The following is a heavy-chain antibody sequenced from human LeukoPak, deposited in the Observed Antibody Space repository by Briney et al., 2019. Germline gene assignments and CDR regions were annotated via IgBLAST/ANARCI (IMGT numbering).Heavy chain of an antibody. Sequence: GGSLRLSCAASGFTFSNAWMSWVRQAPGKGLEWVGRVKSKTDGATTDYAAPVKGRFTISRDDSKNTLYLQMNSLKTEDTAVYYCTTDRAVAGFDYWGQGTLVTVSS. J-gene: IGHJ4*02. CDR1: GFTFSNAW. CDR2: VKSKTDGATT. V-gene: IGHV3-15*01. CDR3: TTDRAVAGFDY. D-gene: IGHD6-19*01.